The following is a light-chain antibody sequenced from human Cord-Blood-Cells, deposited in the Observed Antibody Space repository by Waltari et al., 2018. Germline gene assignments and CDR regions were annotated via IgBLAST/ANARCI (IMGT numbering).Light chain of an antibody. CDR1: QSISSY. Sequence: DIQMTQSPSSLSASVGDRVTITCRASQSISSYLNWYQQKPGKAPKPLIYAASSLQSGVPSRFSGSGSGTDFTLTISSLQPEDFATYHCQQSYSTPVAFGQGTRLEIK. CDR3: QQSYSTPVA. J-gene: IGKJ5*01. V-gene: IGKV1-39*01. CDR2: AAS.